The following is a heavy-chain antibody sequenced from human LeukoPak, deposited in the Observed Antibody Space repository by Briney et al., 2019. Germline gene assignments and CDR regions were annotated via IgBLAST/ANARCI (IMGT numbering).Heavy chain of an antibody. J-gene: IGHJ6*03. D-gene: IGHD1-7*01. V-gene: IGHV4-59*11. Sequence: SETLSLTCTVSGGSISSHYWSWIRQPPGKGLEWIGYIYYSGSTNYDPSLKSRVTISVDTSKNQFSLKLSSVTAADTAVYYCARGKDGLELRYLYYIDLWGKGTTVTVSS. CDR3: ARGKDGLELRYLYYIDL. CDR1: GGSISSHY. CDR2: IYYSGST.